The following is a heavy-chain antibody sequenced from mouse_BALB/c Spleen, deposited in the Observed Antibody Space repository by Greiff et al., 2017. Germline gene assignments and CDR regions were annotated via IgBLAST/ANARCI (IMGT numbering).Heavy chain of an antibody. Sequence: DVHLVESGGDLVKPGGSLKLSCAASGFTFSSYGMSWVRQTPDKRLEWVATISSGGSYTYYPDSVKGRFTISRDNAKNTLYLQMSSLKSEDTAMYYCARITVVAPGYAMDYWGQGTSVTVSS. D-gene: IGHD1-1*01. J-gene: IGHJ4*01. CDR1: GFTFSSYG. CDR3: ARITVVAPGYAMDY. V-gene: IGHV5-6*01. CDR2: ISSGGSYT.